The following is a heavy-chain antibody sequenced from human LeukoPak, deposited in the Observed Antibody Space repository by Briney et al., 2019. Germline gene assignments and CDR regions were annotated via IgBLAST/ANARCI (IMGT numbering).Heavy chain of an antibody. CDR2: INHSGST. J-gene: IGHJ4*02. V-gene: IGHV4-34*01. CDR1: GFSFNSAW. D-gene: IGHD5-24*01. CDR3: ARLGRVDY. Sequence: GSLRLSCAASGFSFNSAWMSWIRQPPGKGLEWIGEINHSGSTNYNPSLKSRVTISVDTSKNQFSLKLSSVTAADTAVYYCARLGRVDYWGQGTLVTVSS.